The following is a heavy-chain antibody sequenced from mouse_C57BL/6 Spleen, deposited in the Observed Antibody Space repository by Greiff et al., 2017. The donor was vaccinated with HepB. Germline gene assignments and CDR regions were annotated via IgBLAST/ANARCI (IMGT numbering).Heavy chain of an antibody. CDR2: IDPSDSET. CDR3: ARSGDYSSFAY. V-gene: IGHV1-52*01. CDR1: GYTFTSYW. D-gene: IGHD2-5*01. J-gene: IGHJ3*01. Sequence: VQLQQPGAELVRPGSSVKLSCKASGYTFTSYWMHWVKQRPIQGLEWIGNIDPSDSETHYNQKFKDKATLTVDKSSSTAYMQLSSLTSEDSAVYYCARSGDYSSFAYWGQGTLVTVSA.